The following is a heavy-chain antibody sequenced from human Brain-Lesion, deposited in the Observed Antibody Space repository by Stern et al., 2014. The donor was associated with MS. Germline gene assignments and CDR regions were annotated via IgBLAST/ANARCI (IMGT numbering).Heavy chain of an antibody. J-gene: IGHJ4*02. Sequence: VQLVESGPGLVKPSGTLSLTCAVSGGSISSSNWWSWVRQSPGKGLEWIGESDHSGSTIYNPSLKSRVPVSVDKSKTRFPLNLRSVTAADTAVYFCARFPASRPHVFDSWGQGTLVTVSS. CDR2: SDHSGST. CDR3: ARFPASRPHVFDS. V-gene: IGHV4-4*02. D-gene: IGHD6-13*01. CDR1: GGSISSSNW.